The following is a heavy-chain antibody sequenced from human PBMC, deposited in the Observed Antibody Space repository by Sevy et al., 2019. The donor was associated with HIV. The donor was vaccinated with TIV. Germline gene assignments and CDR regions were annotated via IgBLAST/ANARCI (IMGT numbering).Heavy chain of an antibody. J-gene: IGHJ4*02. D-gene: IGHD6-13*01. V-gene: IGHV3-72*01. CDR1: GFTFSDHY. CDR3: ATHAGIAAAGRVFDY. Sequence: GGSLRLSCAASGFTFSDHYMEWVRQAPGKGLEWVGRTRNKADSYTTEYAASGKGRFTISRDDSKNSLYLQMKSLKTEDTAVYYCATHAGIAAAGRVFDYWGQGSLVTVSS. CDR2: TRNKADSYTT.